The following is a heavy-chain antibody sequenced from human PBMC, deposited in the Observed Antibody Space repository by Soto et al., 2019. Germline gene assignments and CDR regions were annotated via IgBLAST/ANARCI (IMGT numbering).Heavy chain of an antibody. D-gene: IGHD3-9*01. Sequence: EASVKVSCKASGYTFTSYYMHWVRQAPGQGLEWMGIINPSGGSTSYAQKFQGRVTMTRDTSTSTVYMELSSLRSEDTAVYYCARDQGYYDILTGYPHDAFDIWGQGTMVTVSS. CDR1: GYTFTSYY. J-gene: IGHJ3*02. CDR3: ARDQGYYDILTGYPHDAFDI. CDR2: INPSGGST. V-gene: IGHV1-46*03.